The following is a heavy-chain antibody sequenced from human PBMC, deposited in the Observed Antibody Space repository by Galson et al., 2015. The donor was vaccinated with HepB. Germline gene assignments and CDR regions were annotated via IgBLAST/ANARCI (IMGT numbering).Heavy chain of an antibody. J-gene: IGHJ4*02. V-gene: IGHV3-74*01. CDR2: INTDGSTT. CDR3: ARGGVGWGFDY. Sequence: SLRLSCAASGFTFSSYWMHWVRQAPGKGLVWVSRINTDGSTTNYADSVKGRFTISRDNAKNTLYLQMNSLRAEDTAVYYCARGGVGWGFDYWGQGVLVTVSS. CDR1: GFTFSSYW. D-gene: IGHD1-26*01.